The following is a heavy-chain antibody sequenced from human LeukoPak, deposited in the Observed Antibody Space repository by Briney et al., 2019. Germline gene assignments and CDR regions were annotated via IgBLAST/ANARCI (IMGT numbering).Heavy chain of an antibody. CDR3: ARVVAGLAALDV. Sequence: SETLSLTCTVSGVSISSGGYYWGWIRQHPGKGLEWIGYIFFSGSTYYNPSLESRVNISVDTSENQFSLKVTSVTAADTAVYYCARVVAGLAALDVWGQGTVVTVSS. CDR2: IFFSGST. D-gene: IGHD2-15*01. J-gene: IGHJ3*01. CDR1: GVSISSGGYY. V-gene: IGHV4-31*03.